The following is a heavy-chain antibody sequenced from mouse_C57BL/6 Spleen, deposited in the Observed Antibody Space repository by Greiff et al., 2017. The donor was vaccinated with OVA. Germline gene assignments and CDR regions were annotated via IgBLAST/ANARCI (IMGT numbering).Heavy chain of an antibody. CDR2: IDPENGDT. D-gene: IGHD1-1*02. Sequence: EVQLQESGAELVRPGASVKLSCTASGFNIKDDYMHWVKQRPEQGLEWIGWIDPENGDTEYASKFQGKATITADTSSNTAYLQLSSLTSEDTAVYYWTTWYLWYFDVWGTGTTVTVSS. CDR3: TTWYLWYFDV. V-gene: IGHV14-4*01. CDR1: GFNIKDDY. J-gene: IGHJ1*03.